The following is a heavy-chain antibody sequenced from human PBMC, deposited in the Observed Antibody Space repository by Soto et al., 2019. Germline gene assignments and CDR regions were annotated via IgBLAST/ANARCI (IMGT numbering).Heavy chain of an antibody. CDR1: GGSISSYY. D-gene: IGHD2-15*01. V-gene: IGHV4-59*01. CDR3: ARDRVGYCSGGSCYRTYYYMDV. CDR2: IYYSGST. Sequence: SETLSLTCTVSGGSISSYYRSWIRQPPGKGLEWIGYIYYSGSTNYNPSLKSRVTISVDTSKNQFSLKLSSVTAADTAVYYCARDRVGYCSGGSCYRTYYYMDVWGKGTTVTVSS. J-gene: IGHJ6*03.